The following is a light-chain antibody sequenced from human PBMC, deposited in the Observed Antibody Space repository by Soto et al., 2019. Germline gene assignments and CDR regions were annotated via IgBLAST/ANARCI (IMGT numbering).Light chain of an antibody. J-gene: IGKJ1*01. CDR2: DTS. CDR3: QQYGSSPWT. Sequence: EFVLTQSPGTLSLSPGERATLSCRASQSLTNSFMAWYQQKPGQAPRLLIYDTSSRASGIPDRFSGSGSGTDFTLTISRLETEDFAVYYCQQYGSSPWTFGQGTKVDIK. V-gene: IGKV3-20*01. CDR1: QSLTNSF.